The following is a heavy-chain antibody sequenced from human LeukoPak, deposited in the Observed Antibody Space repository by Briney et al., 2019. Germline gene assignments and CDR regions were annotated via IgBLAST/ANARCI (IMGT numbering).Heavy chain of an antibody. V-gene: IGHV6-1*01. CDR1: GDSVSSKSAV. D-gene: IGHD5-24*01. CDR2: TYHRSKWYN. CDR3: ARGGDGYNFYNWFDP. Sequence: SQTLSLTCAISGDSVSSKSAVWNWIRQSPSRGLERLGRTYHRSKWYNEYAVSVESRITINSDTSKNQFSLQLSSVTPEDTAVYYCARGGDGYNFYNWFDPWGQGTLVTVSS. J-gene: IGHJ5*02.